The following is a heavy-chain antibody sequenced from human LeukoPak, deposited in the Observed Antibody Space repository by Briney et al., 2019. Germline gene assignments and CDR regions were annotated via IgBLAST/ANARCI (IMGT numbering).Heavy chain of an antibody. CDR3: ARGPLDSGYTYFDY. CDR1: GGSISNYY. Sequence: SETLSLTCTVSGGSISNYYWSWIRQPPGKGLEWIGYFSYSGSTNYNPSLKSRVTISVDTSKNQFSLKLSSVTAADTAVYYCARGPLDSGYTYFDYWGQGTLVSVAS. V-gene: IGHV4-59*01. J-gene: IGHJ4*02. CDR2: FSYSGST. D-gene: IGHD5-12*01.